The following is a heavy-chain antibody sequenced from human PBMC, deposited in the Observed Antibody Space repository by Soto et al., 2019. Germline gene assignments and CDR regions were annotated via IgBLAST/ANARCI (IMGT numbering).Heavy chain of an antibody. J-gene: IGHJ6*01. CDR2: IKSKTDGGTT. D-gene: IGHD2-15*01. CDR1: RSTFSKAF. Sequence: GGSLSLSYGASRSTFSKAFVIFFRNANWKGLEWVGRIKSKTDGGTTDYAAPVKGRFTISRDDSKNTLYLQMNSLKTEDTAVYYCTTELPERGLYYCGMVVCGQGTTF. CDR3: TTELPERGLYYCGMVV. V-gene: IGHV3-15*01.